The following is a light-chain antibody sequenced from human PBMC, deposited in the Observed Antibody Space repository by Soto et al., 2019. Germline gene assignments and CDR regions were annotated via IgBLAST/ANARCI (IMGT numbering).Light chain of an antibody. CDR2: AAS. CDR1: QSISSW. J-gene: IGKJ1*01. Sequence: DIQMTQSPSTLSASVGDRVTITCLASQSISSWLAWYQQKPGKAPKLLIYAASSLQSGVPSRFSGSGSGTDFTLTISSLQPGDFATYSCQQSHSTPWTFGQGTKVDIK. V-gene: IGKV1-39*01. CDR3: QQSHSTPWT.